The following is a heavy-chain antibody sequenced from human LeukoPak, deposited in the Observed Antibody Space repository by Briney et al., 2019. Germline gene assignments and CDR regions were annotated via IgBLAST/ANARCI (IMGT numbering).Heavy chain of an antibody. CDR2: ISGSGGST. V-gene: IGHV3-23*01. J-gene: IGHJ4*02. CDR3: ANYPAAGADY. Sequence: GGSLRLSCAASGFTFSIYAMSWVRQAPGKGLEWVSDISGSGGSTYFADSVKGRFTISRDNSKNTLYLQMNSLRAEDTAVYYCANYPAAGADYWGQGTLVTVSS. CDR1: GFTFSIYA. D-gene: IGHD6-13*01.